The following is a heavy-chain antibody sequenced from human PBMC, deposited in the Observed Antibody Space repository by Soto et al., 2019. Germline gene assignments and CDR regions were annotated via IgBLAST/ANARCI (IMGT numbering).Heavy chain of an antibody. D-gene: IGHD1-26*01. CDR1: GFTFSSYG. J-gene: IGHJ6*02. V-gene: IGHV3-33*01. Sequence: PGGSLRLSYAASGFTFSSYGMHWVRQTPGKGLEWVAVIWYDGSNKYYADSVKGRFTISRDNSKNTLYLQMNSLRAEDTAVFYCARGFKSGPYGMDVWGQGTTVTVSS. CDR3: ARGFKSGPYGMDV. CDR2: IWYDGSNK.